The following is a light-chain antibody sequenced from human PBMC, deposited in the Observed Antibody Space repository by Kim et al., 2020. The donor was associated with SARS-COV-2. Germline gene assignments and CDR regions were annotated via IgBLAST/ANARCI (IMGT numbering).Light chain of an antibody. J-gene: IGLJ3*02. CDR2: YDS. Sequence: SSELTQPPSVSVVPGKTARITCGGNNIGSKSVHWYQQKPGQAPVLVIYYDSDRPSGIPERFSGSNSGNTATLTISRVEAGDEAYYYCQVWDSSSDHPVFG. CDR1: NIGSKS. CDR3: QVWDSSSDHPV. V-gene: IGLV3-21*04.